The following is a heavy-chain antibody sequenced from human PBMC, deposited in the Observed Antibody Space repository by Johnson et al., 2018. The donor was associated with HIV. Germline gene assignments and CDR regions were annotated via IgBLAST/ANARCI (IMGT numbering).Heavy chain of an antibody. D-gene: IGHD6-13*01. CDR2: ISGSGGST. CDR1: GFTFSSYA. CDR3: AYPREGSSWSNDAFDI. Sequence: MLLVESGGGLVQPGGSLRLSCAASGFTFSSYAMSWVRQAPGKGLEWVSAISGSGGSTYYADSVKGRFTISRDNSKNTLYRQRNSLRAEDTAVYYCAYPREGSSWSNDAFDIWGQGTMVTVS. J-gene: IGHJ3*02. V-gene: IGHV3-23*04.